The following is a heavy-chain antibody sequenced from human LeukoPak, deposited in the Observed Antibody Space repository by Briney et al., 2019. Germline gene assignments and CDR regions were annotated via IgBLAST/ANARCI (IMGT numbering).Heavy chain of an antibody. CDR2: ISAYNGNT. D-gene: IGHD6-19*01. CDR1: GYTFTSYG. CDR3: ARDPYSSGGYGPFDY. Sequence: ASVKVSCKASGYTFTSYGISWVRQAPGQGLEWMGWISAYNGNTNYAQKLQGRVTMTTDTSTSTAYMELRSLRSDDTAVYYCARDPYSSGGYGPFDYWGQGTLVTVSS. J-gene: IGHJ4*02. V-gene: IGHV1-18*01.